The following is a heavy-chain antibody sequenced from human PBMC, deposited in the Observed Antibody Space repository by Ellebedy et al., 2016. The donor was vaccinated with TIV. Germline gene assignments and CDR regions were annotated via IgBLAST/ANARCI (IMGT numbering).Heavy chain of an antibody. CDR3: AREDSGVDY. J-gene: IGHJ4*02. CDR2: IKNKANSYTT. CDR1: GFTFSDHY. Sequence: GESLKISCAASGFTFSDHYMDWVRQAPGKGLEWVGRIKNKANSYTTDYAASVKGRFTMSRDDSKNSLYLQMNSLKTEDTAVYYCAREDSGVDYWGQGTLVTVSA. D-gene: IGHD1-26*01. V-gene: IGHV3-72*01.